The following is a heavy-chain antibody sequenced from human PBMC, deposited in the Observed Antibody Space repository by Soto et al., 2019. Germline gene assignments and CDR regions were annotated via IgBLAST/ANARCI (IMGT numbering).Heavy chain of an antibody. V-gene: IGHV1-69*13. D-gene: IGHD6-13*01. CDR1: GGTFSSYA. CDR3: AREAWSSSWYPPNYYYYYGMDV. J-gene: IGHJ6*02. Sequence: SVKVSCKASGGTFSSYAISWVRQAPGQGLEWMGGIIPIFGTANYAQKFQGRVTITADESTSTAYMELSSLRSEDTAVYYCAREAWSSSWYPPNYYYYYGMDVWGQGTTVTSP. CDR2: IIPIFGTA.